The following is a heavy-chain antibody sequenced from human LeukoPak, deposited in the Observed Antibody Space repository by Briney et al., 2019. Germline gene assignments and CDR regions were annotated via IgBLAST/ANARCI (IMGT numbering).Heavy chain of an antibody. D-gene: IGHD2-2*02. J-gene: IGHJ4*02. Sequence: GGSLRLSCAASGFTFSSYAMSWVRQAPGKGLEWVSSLSGAAFKTYYADSVRGRFTISADTSKTTLYLQMDSLRAEDTAMYYCAKEKTRAPLYYFDHWGQGALVSVSS. CDR2: LSGAAFKT. CDR1: GFTFSSYA. CDR3: AKEKTRAPLYYFDH. V-gene: IGHV3-23*01.